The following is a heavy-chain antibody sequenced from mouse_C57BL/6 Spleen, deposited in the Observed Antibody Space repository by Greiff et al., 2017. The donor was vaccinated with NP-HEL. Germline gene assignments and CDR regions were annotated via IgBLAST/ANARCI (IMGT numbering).Heavy chain of an antibody. CDR3: ARKKMSY. V-gene: IGHV5-17*01. J-gene: IGHJ3*01. CDR1: GFTFSDYG. CDR2: ISSGSSTI. Sequence: EVMLVESGGGLVKPGGPLKLSCAASGFTFSDYGMHWVRQAPEKGLEWVAYISSGSSTIYYADTVKGRFTISRDNAKNTLFLQMTSLRSEDTAMYYCARKKMSYWGQGTLVTVSA.